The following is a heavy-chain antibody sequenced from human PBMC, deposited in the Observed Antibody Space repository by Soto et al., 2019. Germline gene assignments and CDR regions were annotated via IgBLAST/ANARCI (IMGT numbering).Heavy chain of an antibody. J-gene: IGHJ4*01. CDR1: GFIFSAYA. V-gene: IGHV3-23*01. D-gene: IGHD6-25*01. CDR2: ISDTIGAT. Sequence: GGSLRLSCAASGFIFSAYAMSWVRQAPGKGLEWVSTISDTIGATDYADSVKGRFTISRDISRNTLYLEMNNLRAEDTAMYYCAKALWRLGVDYF. CDR3: AKALWRLGVDYF.